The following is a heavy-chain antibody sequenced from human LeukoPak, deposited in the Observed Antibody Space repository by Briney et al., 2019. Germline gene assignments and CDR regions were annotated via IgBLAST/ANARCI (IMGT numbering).Heavy chain of an antibody. J-gene: IGHJ3*02. CDR2: MSGSGGST. CDR3: AKDCEHSYVYDAFDI. D-gene: IGHD3-16*01. V-gene: IGHV3-23*01. Sequence: PGGSLRLSCAASGFTFSSYAMSWVRQAPGKGLEWVSGMSGSGGSTYYADSVKGRFTISRDNSRNTLYLQMNTLRAEDTTVYYCAKDCEHSYVYDAFDIWGQGTLVTVSS. CDR1: GFTFSSYA.